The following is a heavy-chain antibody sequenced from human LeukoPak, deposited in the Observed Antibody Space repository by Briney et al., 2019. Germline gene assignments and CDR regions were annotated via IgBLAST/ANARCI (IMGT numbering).Heavy chain of an antibody. J-gene: IGHJ4*02. V-gene: IGHV1-69*13. CDR3: ASELGDSNDY. CDR1: GYTFTSYA. CDR2: IIPIFGTA. Sequence: ASVKVSCKASGYTFTSYAVHWVRQAPGQRLEWMGGIIPIFGTANYAQKFQGRVTITADESTSTAYMELSSLRSEDTAVYYCASELGDSNDYWGQGTLVTVSS. D-gene: IGHD3-16*01.